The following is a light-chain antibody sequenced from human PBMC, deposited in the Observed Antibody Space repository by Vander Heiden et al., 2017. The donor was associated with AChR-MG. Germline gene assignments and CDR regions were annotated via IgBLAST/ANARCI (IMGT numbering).Light chain of an antibody. V-gene: IGLV6-57*04. CDR3: QSYDSSNFWV. CDR2: EDN. CDR1: SGSIASNY. Sequence: NFMLTQPHSVSESPGKTVPISCTRSSGSIASNYVKWYQQRPGRAPTTVIYEDNQRPSGVPDRFSGSIDSSSNSASLTISGLKTEDEADYYCQSYDSSNFWVFGGGTKLTVL. J-gene: IGLJ3*02.